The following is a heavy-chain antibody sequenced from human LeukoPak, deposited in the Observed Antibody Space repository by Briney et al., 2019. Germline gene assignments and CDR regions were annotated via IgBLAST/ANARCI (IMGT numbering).Heavy chain of an antibody. J-gene: IGHJ4*02. D-gene: IGHD3-3*01. CDR3: ARSYDSMSDY. Sequence: GGSLRLSCAASGFTFSSYGMHWVRQAPGKGLEWVAVISYDGSNKYYADSVKGRFTISRDNAKNSLYLQMNSLRAEDTAVYYCARSYDSMSDYWGQGTLVTVSS. CDR1: GFTFSSYG. V-gene: IGHV3-30*03. CDR2: ISYDGSNK.